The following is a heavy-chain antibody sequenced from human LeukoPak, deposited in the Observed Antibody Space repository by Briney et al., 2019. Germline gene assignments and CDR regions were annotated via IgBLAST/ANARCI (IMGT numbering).Heavy chain of an antibody. CDR2: ISSNGGST. CDR3: ASLSSDV. CDR1: GFTFSDSA. J-gene: IGHJ6*02. V-gene: IGHV3-64*01. D-gene: IGHD3-16*02. Sequence: GGSLRLSCEASGFTFSDSAMSWVRQASGRGLEYVSAISSNGGSTYYANSVKGRFTISRDNSKNTLYLQMGSLRAEDMAVYYCASLSSDVWGQGTTVTVSS.